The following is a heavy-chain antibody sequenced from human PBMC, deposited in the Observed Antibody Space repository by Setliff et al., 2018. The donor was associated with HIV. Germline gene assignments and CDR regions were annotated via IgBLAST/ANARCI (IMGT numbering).Heavy chain of an antibody. J-gene: IGHJ4*02. V-gene: IGHV4-59*01. CDR2: TFDNGNT. CDR1: GGSISFYY. CDR3: ARGDPFTDFDS. D-gene: IGHD3-16*01. Sequence: PSETLSLTCSISGGSISFYYWNWLRQIPGKGLEWIAYTFDNGNTHYNPSLESRVTLSLDTSRNLFSLRLASVTAADTAVYYCARGDPFTDFDSWGQGTRVTVSS.